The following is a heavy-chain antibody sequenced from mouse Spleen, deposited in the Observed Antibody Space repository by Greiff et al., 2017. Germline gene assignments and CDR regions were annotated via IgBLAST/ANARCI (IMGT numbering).Heavy chain of an antibody. D-gene: IGHD2-10*01. V-gene: IGHV5-17*01. CDR2: LSSGSSII. J-gene: IGHJ4*01. Sequence: EVQVVESGGGLVKPGGSLKLSCAASGFTFSDYGMHWVRQAPEQGLEWVAYLSSGSSIIYYADTVKGRFTISRDNAKNTLFLQMTSLRSEDTAMYYCARRSYYGNYSYYAMDYWGQGTSVTVSS. CDR1: GFTFSDYG. CDR3: ARRSYYGNYSYYAMDY.